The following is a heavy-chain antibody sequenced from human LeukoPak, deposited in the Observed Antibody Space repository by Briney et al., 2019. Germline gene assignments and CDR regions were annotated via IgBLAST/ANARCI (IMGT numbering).Heavy chain of an antibody. Sequence: GGSLRLSCAASAFTFSSYAMSWVRQAPGKGLEWDSAISGSGGSTYYADSVKGRFTISRDNSKNTLYLQMNSLRAEDTAVYYCAKGRSGYDQNWFDPWGQGTLVTVSS. V-gene: IGHV3-23*01. D-gene: IGHD5-12*01. J-gene: IGHJ5*02. CDR2: ISGSGGST. CDR1: AFTFSSYA. CDR3: AKGRSGYDQNWFDP.